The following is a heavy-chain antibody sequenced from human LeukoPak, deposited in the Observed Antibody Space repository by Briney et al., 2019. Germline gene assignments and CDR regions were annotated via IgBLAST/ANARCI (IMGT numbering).Heavy chain of an antibody. J-gene: IGHJ6*02. CDR1: GGSISSYY. CDR3: ARDTPYDFWSGYYLDPYYYGMDV. D-gene: IGHD3-3*01. V-gene: IGHV4-59*12. Sequence: SETLSLTCTVSGGSISSYYWSWIRQPPGKGLEWIGYIYYSGSTNYNPSLKSRVTISVDTSKNQFSLKLSSVTAADTAVYYCARDTPYDFWSGYYLDPYYYGMDVWGQGTTVTVSS. CDR2: IYYSGST.